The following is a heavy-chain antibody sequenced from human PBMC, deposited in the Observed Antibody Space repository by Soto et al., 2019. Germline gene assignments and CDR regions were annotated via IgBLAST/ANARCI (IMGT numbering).Heavy chain of an antibody. J-gene: IGHJ4*02. V-gene: IGHV3-23*01. CDR2: ISGSGGST. Sequence: EVQLLESGGGLVQPGGSLRLSCAASGFTFSSYAMSWVRQAPGKGLEWVSAISGSGGSTYYADSVKGRFTISRDNSKNTLYLQMNSLRAEDTAVYYCAKVTSYDFWSVSIFDYWGQGTLVTVSS. CDR3: AKVTSYDFWSVSIFDY. CDR1: GFTFSSYA. D-gene: IGHD3-3*01.